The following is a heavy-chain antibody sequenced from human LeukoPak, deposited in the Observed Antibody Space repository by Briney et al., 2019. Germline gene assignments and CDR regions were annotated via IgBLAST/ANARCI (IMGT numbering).Heavy chain of an antibody. CDR2: INWNGGST. CDR1: GFIFDDYG. CDR3: ARAFKYSMSGYYFDY. Sequence: GGXLRLSCAASGFIFDDYGMSWVRQAPGKGVEWVSGINWNGGSTVYADSVKGRFTISRDNAKNSLYLQMSSLRAEDTALYYCARAFKYSMSGYYFDYWGQGTLVTVSS. D-gene: IGHD2-21*01. V-gene: IGHV3-20*04. J-gene: IGHJ4*02.